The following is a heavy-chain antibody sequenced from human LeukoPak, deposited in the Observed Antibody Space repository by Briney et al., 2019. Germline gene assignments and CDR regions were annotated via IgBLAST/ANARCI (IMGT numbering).Heavy chain of an antibody. Sequence: GGSLRLSCAASGFTFSSYAMSWVRQAPGKGLEWVSAISGSGGSTYYADSVKGRFTISRGNSKNTLYLQMNSLRAEDTAVYYCAKTHTWELYAGFDYWGQGTLVTVSS. CDR3: AKTHTWELYAGFDY. V-gene: IGHV3-23*01. J-gene: IGHJ4*02. D-gene: IGHD1-26*01. CDR2: ISGSGGST. CDR1: GFTFSSYA.